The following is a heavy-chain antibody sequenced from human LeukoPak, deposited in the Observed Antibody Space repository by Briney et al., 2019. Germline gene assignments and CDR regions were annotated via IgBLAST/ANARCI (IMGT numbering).Heavy chain of an antibody. D-gene: IGHD2-2*01. V-gene: IGHV4-38-2*01. CDR3: ARLRIPARYCSSTSCYELDY. CDR1: GYSISSGYY. CDR2: IYHSGST. Sequence: TSETLSLTCAVSGYSISSGYYWGWIRQPPGKGLEWIGSIYHSGSTYYNPSLKSRVTISVDTSKNQFSLKLSSVTAADTAVYYCARLRIPARYCSSTSCYELDYWGQGTLVTVSS. J-gene: IGHJ4*02.